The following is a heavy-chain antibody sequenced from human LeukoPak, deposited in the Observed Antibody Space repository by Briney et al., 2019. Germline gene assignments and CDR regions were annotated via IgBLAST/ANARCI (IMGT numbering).Heavy chain of an antibody. CDR1: GGSISSYY. D-gene: IGHD3-22*01. CDR3: ARGLKYYYDSSGQKYYFDY. V-gene: IGHV4-59*01. J-gene: IGHJ4*02. CDR2: IYYSGST. Sequence: SETLSLTCTVSGGSISSYYWSWIRQPPGKGLEWIGYIYYSGSTNYNPSLKSRVTISVDTSKNQFSLKLSSVTAADTAVYYCARGLKYYYDSSGQKYYFDYWGQGTLVTVSS.